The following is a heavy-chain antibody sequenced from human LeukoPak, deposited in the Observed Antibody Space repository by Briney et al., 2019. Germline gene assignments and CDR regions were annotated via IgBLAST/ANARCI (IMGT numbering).Heavy chain of an antibody. V-gene: IGHV3-23*01. D-gene: IGHD2-8*02. Sequence: GGSLRLSCAASGFTFSTFAMIWVRQPPGNGLEWVLSIFPSGGEIHYADSVRGRFTISRDNSKSTLSLKMNSLRAEDTAIYYCATYRQVLLPFESWGQGTLVTVSS. CDR2: IFPSGGEI. CDR3: ATYRQVLLPFES. CDR1: GFTFSTFA. J-gene: IGHJ4*02.